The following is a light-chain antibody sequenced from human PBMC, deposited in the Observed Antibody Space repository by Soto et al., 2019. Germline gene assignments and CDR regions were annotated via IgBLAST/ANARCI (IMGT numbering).Light chain of an antibody. CDR2: VAS. Sequence: EIVLTQSPATLSLSPGERATLSCRASQSVSSFLAWYQQKPGQAPRLLIYVASTRATGIPARFSGSGSVTDFTLTISSLEPEDFAVYYCQQRSNWPGPFGGGTKVEIK. V-gene: IGKV3-11*01. CDR1: QSVSSF. CDR3: QQRSNWPGP. J-gene: IGKJ4*01.